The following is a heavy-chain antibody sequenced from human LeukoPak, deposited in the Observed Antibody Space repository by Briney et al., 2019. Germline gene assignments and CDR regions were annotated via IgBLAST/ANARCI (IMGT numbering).Heavy chain of an antibody. V-gene: IGHV3-23*01. CDR2: ISGSGDIT. CDR3: AKDATVTTTDY. CDR1: GFTFSNYA. Sequence: GGSLRLSCAASGFTFSNYAMSWVRQAPGKGLEWVSAISGSGDITYYADSVKGRFTISRDNSKNTLYLQMNSLRAEDTAVYYRAKDATVTTTDYWGQGTLVTVSS. D-gene: IGHD4-17*01. J-gene: IGHJ4*02.